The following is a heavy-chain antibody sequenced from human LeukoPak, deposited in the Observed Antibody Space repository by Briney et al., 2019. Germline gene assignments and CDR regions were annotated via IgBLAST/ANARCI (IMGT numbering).Heavy chain of an antibody. CDR2: IKEDGREK. V-gene: IGHV3-7*01. CDR3: ARASVTPTYYFDY. Sequence: GGSLRLSCAASGFTFSSFWMSWIRQAPGKGLEWVANIKEDGREKYYVDSVKGRFTISRDNAKNSLYLQMNSLRAEDTAVYYCARASVTPTYYFDYWGQGTLVTVSS. CDR1: GFTFSSFW. J-gene: IGHJ4*02. D-gene: IGHD2-21*02.